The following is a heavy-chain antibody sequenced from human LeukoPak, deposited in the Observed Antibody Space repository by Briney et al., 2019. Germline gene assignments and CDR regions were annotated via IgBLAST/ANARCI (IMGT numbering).Heavy chain of an antibody. CDR1: GSTFGSYA. CDR3: AIMHGYYDGSGYWVQ. D-gene: IGHD3-22*01. V-gene: IGHV3-23*01. CDR2: ISPNADRT. J-gene: IGHJ4*02. Sequence: PGGSLRLSCAASGSTFGSYAMSWVRQAPGKGLEWVSFISPNADRTSKADSVEGRFTISRDNPRNTLYLQMSSLRDDDTAVYYCAIMHGYYDGSGYWVQWGQGTLVTVSS.